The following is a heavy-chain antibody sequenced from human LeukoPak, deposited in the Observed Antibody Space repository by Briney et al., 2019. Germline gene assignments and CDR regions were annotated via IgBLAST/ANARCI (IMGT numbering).Heavy chain of an antibody. CDR2: IFDSGTT. Sequence: SETLSLTCTVSSDSMSSYHWSWIRQPPGKRLEWLGYIFDSGTTSYNPSLKSRVTISVDTSKNQFSLKLNSVTAADTAVYYCVREMNGSYRGADFRGQGTLVTVSS. CDR1: SDSMSSYH. CDR3: VREMNGSYRGADF. J-gene: IGHJ4*02. V-gene: IGHV4-59*01. D-gene: IGHD1-26*01.